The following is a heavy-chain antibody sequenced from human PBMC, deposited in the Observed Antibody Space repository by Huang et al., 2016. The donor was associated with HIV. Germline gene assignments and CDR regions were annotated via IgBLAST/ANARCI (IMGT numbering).Heavy chain of an antibody. V-gene: IGHV1-69*13. D-gene: IGHD3-3*01. CDR1: GGTFNNA. Sequence: QVQLVQSGAEVKKPGSSVKVSCKVSGGTFNNAISWVRQAPGQGLEWMGGINPSFGTPNYARKVQGRVTMTADESTSIAYMELSSLRSEDTAVYYCARGAPDLDSHLDHWGQGTLVTVSS. CDR3: ARGAPDLDSHLDH. CDR2: INPSFGTP. J-gene: IGHJ4*02.